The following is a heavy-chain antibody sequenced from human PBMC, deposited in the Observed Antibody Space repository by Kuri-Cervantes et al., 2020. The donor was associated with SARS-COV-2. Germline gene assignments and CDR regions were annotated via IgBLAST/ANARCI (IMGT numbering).Heavy chain of an antibody. V-gene: IGHV1-3*01. Sequence: ASVKVSCKASGYTFTSYAMHWVRQAPGQRLEWMGWINAGNGNTKYSQKFQGRVTITRDTSASTVYMELSSLRSEDTAVYYCARDQGKTATSPYWYSDLWGRGTLVTVSS. D-gene: IGHD1-14*01. J-gene: IGHJ2*01. CDR3: ARDQGKTATSPYWYSDL. CDR2: INAGNGNT. CDR1: GYTFTSYA.